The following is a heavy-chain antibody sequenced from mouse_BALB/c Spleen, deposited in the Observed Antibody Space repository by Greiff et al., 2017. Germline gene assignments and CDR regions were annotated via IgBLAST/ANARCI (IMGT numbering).Heavy chain of an antibody. CDR3: ARGEGPIYYDYDGFAY. J-gene: IGHJ3*01. CDR1: GFTFSSYA. D-gene: IGHD2-4*01. V-gene: IGHV5-6-5*01. CDR2: ISSGGST. Sequence: EVKLMESGGGLVKPGGSLKLSCAASGFTFSSYAMSWVRQTPEKRLEWVASISSGGSTYYPDSVKGRFTISRDNARNILYLQMSSLRSEDTAMYYCARGEGPIYYDYDGFAYWGQGTLVTVSA.